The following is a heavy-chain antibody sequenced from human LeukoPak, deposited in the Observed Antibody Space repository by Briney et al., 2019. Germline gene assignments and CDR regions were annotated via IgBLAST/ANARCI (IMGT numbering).Heavy chain of an antibody. D-gene: IGHD3-22*01. CDR1: GFTFSSYA. V-gene: IGHV3-30-3*01. J-gene: IGHJ4*02. CDR2: ISYDGSNK. Sequence: PGRSLRLSCAASGFTFSSYAMHWVRQAPGKGLEWVAVISYDGSNKYYADSVKGRFTISRDNSKNTLYLQMNSLRAEDTAVYYCARDADDSSGYSDYWGQGTLVTVSS. CDR3: ARDADDSSGYSDY.